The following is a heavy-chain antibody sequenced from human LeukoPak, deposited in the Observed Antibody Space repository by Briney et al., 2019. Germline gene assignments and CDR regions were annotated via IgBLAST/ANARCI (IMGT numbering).Heavy chain of an antibody. CDR1: GGSFSGYY. V-gene: IGHV4-34*01. Sequence: SETLSLTCAVHGGSFSGYYWSWIRQPPGKGLEWIGEINHSGSTNYNPSLKSRVTISVDTSKNQFSLKLSSVTAADTAVYYCARVFDGGYGHYYFDYWGQGTLVTVSS. D-gene: IGHD5-12*01. CDR3: ARVFDGGYGHYYFDY. J-gene: IGHJ4*02. CDR2: INHSGST.